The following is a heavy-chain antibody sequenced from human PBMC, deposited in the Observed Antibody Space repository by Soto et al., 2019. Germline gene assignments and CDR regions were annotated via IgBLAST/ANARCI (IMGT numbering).Heavy chain of an antibody. CDR3: ARVGRIDQLELRSNPDY. CDR1: GYTFTSYG. D-gene: IGHD1-7*01. V-gene: IGHV1-18*01. Sequence: ASVKVSCKASGYTFTSYGISWVRQAPGQGLEWMGWISAYNGNTNYAQKLQGRVTMTTDTSTSTAYMELRSLRSDDTAVYYCARVGRIDQLELRSNPDYWGQGTLVTVSS. J-gene: IGHJ4*02. CDR2: ISAYNGNT.